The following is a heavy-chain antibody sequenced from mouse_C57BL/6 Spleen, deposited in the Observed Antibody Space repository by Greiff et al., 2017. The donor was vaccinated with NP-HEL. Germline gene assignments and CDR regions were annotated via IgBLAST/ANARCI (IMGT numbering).Heavy chain of an antibody. CDR2: IDPSDSET. Sequence: VQLQQSGAELVRPGSSVKLSCKASGYTFTSYWMHWVKQRPIQGLEWIGNIDPSDSETHYNQKFKDKATLTVDKSSSTAYMQLSSLTSEDSAVYYCARRGSNYGYYFDYWGQGTTLTVSS. CDR1: GYTFTSYW. D-gene: IGHD2-5*01. V-gene: IGHV1-52*01. J-gene: IGHJ2*01. CDR3: ARRGSNYGYYFDY.